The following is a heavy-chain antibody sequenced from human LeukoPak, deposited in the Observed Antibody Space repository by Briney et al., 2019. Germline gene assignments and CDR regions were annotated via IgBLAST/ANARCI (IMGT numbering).Heavy chain of an antibody. Sequence: GESLKISFEASGYSFASYWIAWVRPMPGKGLEWMGIIYPGDSDTRYSPSFQGQVTISADKSISTAYLQWSSLKASDTAMYYCARHETGPYFDYWGQGTLVTVSS. CDR3: ARHETGPYFDY. CDR1: GYSFASYW. CDR2: IYPGDSDT. J-gene: IGHJ4*02. V-gene: IGHV5-51*01. D-gene: IGHD1-1*01.